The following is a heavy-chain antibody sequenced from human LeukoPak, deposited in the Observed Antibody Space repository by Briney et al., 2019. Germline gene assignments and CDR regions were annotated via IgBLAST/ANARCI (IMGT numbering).Heavy chain of an antibody. V-gene: IGHV4-39*07. CDR1: GGSLSSNSYY. CDR2: VYYTGST. D-gene: IGHD3-10*01. CDR3: ARLVRGIYDYFDY. J-gene: IGHJ4*02. Sequence: SETLSLTCTVSGGSLSSNSYYWGWIRQPPGKGLEWVGTVYYTGSTYYNPSLKSRVTISVDTSKNQFSLKLSSVTAADTAVYYCARLVRGIYDYFDYWGQGTLVTVSS.